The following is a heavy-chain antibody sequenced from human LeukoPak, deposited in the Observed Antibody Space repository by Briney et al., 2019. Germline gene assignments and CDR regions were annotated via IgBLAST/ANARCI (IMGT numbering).Heavy chain of an antibody. J-gene: IGHJ3*02. CDR1: GFTFSSYA. D-gene: IGHD5-18*01. V-gene: IGHV3-23*01. Sequence: PGGSLRLSCAASGFTFSSYAMSWVRQAPGKGPEWVSAISGSGGSTYYADSVKGRFTISRDNSKNTLYLQMNSLRAEDTAVYYCAHGWIQLWLGAFDIWGQGTMVTVSS. CDR2: ISGSGGST. CDR3: AHGWIQLWLGAFDI.